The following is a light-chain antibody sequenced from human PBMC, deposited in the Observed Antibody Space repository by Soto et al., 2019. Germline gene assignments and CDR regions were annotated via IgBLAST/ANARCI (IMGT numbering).Light chain of an antibody. Sequence: QSVLTQPPSASGTPGQRVTISCSGSSSNIGSNSVNWYQQVPGTAPKLLINSNNQRPSGVPDRFSGSKSGTSACLGISGLLSEDEADYYCTAWGYSLNGQGVFGGGTKLTVL. V-gene: IGLV1-44*01. CDR3: TAWGYSLNGQGV. J-gene: IGLJ3*02. CDR1: SSNIGSNS. CDR2: SNN.